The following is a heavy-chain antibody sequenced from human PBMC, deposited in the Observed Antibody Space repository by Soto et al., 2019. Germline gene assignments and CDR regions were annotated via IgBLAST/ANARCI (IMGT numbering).Heavy chain of an antibody. V-gene: IGHV4-59*01. J-gene: IGHJ4*02. CDR1: GGSISSYY. Sequence: SETLSLTCTVSGGSISSYYWSWIRQPPGKGLEWIGYIYYSGSTNYNPSLKSRVTISVDTSKNQFSLKLSSVTAADTAVYYCATGTVGYDSSGYYYFDYWGQGTPVTVSS. CDR2: IYYSGST. CDR3: ATGTVGYDSSGYYYFDY. D-gene: IGHD3-22*01.